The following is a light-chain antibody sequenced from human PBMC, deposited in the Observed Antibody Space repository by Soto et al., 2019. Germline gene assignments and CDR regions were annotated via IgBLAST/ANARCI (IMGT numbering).Light chain of an antibody. V-gene: IGKV1-5*01. J-gene: IGKJ1*01. CDR2: DAS. CDR1: QGLTNR. Sequence: DVQMTQSPSTLSASVGDRVTNTCRASQGLTNRLAWYQQKPGKAPKVLIYDASSLESGVPSRFSGSGSGTEFILTISSLQPDDFATYCCQHYGGMWAFGQGTKVDIK. CDR3: QHYGGMWA.